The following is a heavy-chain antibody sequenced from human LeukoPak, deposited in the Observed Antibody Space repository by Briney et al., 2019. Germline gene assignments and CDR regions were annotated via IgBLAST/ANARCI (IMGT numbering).Heavy chain of an antibody. CDR2: INPSGGST. CDR1: GYTFTSYY. D-gene: IGHD6-19*01. CDR3: ARDRGARIAVAGTFDY. Sequence: ASVKVSCKASGYTFTSYYMHWVRQAPGQGLEWMGIINPSGGSTSYAQKFQGRVTMTRDMSTSTVYMELSSLRSEDMAVYYCARDRGARIAVAGTFDYWGQGTLVTVSS. J-gene: IGHJ4*02. V-gene: IGHV1-46*01.